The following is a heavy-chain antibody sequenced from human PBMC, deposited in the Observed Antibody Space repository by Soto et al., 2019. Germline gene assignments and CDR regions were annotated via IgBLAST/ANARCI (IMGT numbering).Heavy chain of an antibody. J-gene: IGHJ3*02. CDR2: ISAYNGNT. CDR1: GYTFTSYG. D-gene: IGHD3-22*01. V-gene: IGHV1-18*01. Sequence: GASVKVSCKASGYTFTSYGISWVRQAPGQGREWMGWISAYNGNTNYAQKLQGRVTMTTDTSTSTAYMELRSLRSDDTAVYYCARDAGESRGYYRTDDAFDIWGQGTMVTVSS. CDR3: ARDAGESRGYYRTDDAFDI.